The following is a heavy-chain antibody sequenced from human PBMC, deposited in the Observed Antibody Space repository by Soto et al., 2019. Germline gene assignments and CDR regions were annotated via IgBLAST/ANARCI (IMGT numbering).Heavy chain of an antibody. Sequence: GGSLRLSCAASGFTFSSYAMSWVRQAPGKGLEWVSAISGSGNTTYHADSVKGRFTISRDNSKNTLYLQMNSLRAEDTAVYYCAKVPYYDILTGYYSPFAQVYFDHWGQGTLVTVSS. CDR3: AKVPYYDILTGYYSPFAQVYFDH. CDR1: GFTFSSYA. CDR2: ISGSGNTT. J-gene: IGHJ4*02. D-gene: IGHD3-9*01. V-gene: IGHV3-23*01.